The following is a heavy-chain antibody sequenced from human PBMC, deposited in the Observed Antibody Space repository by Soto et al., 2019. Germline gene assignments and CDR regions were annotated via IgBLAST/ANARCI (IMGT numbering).Heavy chain of an antibody. CDR2: IWNDGSNK. J-gene: IGHJ3*02. Sequence: PGGSLRLSCAASGFTFSSYGMHWVRQAPGKGLEWVAVIWNDGSNKYDADSVKGRFTISRDNSKNTLYLQMNSLRAEDTAVYYCARVKGRQRALSDAFDIWGQGTMVTVSS. D-gene: IGHD6-25*01. CDR3: ARVKGRQRALSDAFDI. CDR1: GFTFSSYG. V-gene: IGHV3-33*01.